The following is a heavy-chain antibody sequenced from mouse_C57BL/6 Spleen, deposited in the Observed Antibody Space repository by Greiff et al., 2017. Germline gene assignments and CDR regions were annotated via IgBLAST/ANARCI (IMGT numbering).Heavy chain of an antibody. CDR3: ARPSNYYGSSYGWYFDV. CDR1: GYTFTSYW. J-gene: IGHJ1*03. D-gene: IGHD1-1*01. CDR2: IDPSDSYT. Sequence: QVQLQQPGAELVMPGASVKLSCKASGYTFTSYWMHWVKQRPGQGLEWIGEIDPSDSYTNYNQKFKGKSTLTVDKSSSTAYMQLSSLTSEDSAVYYCARPSNYYGSSYGWYFDVWGTGTTVTVSS. V-gene: IGHV1-69*01.